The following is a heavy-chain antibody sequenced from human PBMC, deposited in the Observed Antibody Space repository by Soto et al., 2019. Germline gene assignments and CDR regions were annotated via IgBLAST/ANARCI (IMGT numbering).Heavy chain of an antibody. V-gene: IGHV4-59*12. D-gene: IGHD3-9*01. CDR1: GGSISSYY. J-gene: IGHJ3*02. CDR2: IYYSGST. CDR3: AKEEDKYYDILADALDI. Sequence: SETLSLTCTVSGGSISSYYWSWIRQPPGKGLEWIGYIYYSGSTNYNPSLKSRVTISVDTSNNQFSLKLSSVTAEDTAVYYCAKEEDKYYDILADALDIWGQGTMVTGSS.